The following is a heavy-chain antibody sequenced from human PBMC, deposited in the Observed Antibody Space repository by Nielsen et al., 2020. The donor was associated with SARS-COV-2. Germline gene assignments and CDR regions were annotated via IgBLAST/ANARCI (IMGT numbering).Heavy chain of an antibody. J-gene: IGHJ6*02. CDR2: FYTGGGT. V-gene: IGHV3-53*05. CDR3: ARASYYGSGIGTA. D-gene: IGHD3-10*01. Sequence: GSLRLSCAASGVTVSYNYMSWVRQAPGKGLEWVSVFYTGGGTKYADSVRGRFTLSRDNSENTFYLQMNSLRPDDTAVYYCARASYYGSGIGTAWGQGTTVTVSS. CDR1: GVTVSYNY.